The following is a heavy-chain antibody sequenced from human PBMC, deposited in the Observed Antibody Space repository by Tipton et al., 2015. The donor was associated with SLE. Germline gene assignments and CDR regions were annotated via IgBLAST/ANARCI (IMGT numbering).Heavy chain of an antibody. D-gene: IGHD2-15*01. CDR2: IYYRGTT. V-gene: IGHV4-59*08. CDR1: GGSLTNYY. J-gene: IGHJ3*02. Sequence: TLSLTCSVSGGSLTNYYWNWIRQPPGKGLEWLGYIYYRGTTYYNPSLKSRVTISVDTSKNQFSLKLNSVTAADTAVYYCAIPTTQHCSGGGCYRHDAFDIWGQGTMVTVSS. CDR3: AIPTTQHCSGGGCYRHDAFDI.